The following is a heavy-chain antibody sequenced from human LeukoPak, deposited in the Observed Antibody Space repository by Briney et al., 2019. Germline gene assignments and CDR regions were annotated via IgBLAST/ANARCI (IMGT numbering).Heavy chain of an antibody. CDR2: IYTTGST. J-gene: IGHJ5*02. V-gene: IGHV4-61*09. CDR3: ARGAYFYGSGINWFDP. CDR1: GGSISSGSYY. D-gene: IGHD3-10*01. Sequence: SETLSLTCTVSGGSISSGSYYWSWIRQPAGKGLEWIGHIYTTGSTNYNPSLKSRDTISLDTSKNQLSLKLTSEHAADTAVYYCARGAYFYGSGINWFDPWGQGTLITVSS.